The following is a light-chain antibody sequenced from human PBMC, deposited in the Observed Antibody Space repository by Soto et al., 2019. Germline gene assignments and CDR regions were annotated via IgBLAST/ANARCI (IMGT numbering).Light chain of an antibody. CDR3: QHYNSYSEA. V-gene: IGKV1-5*03. Sequence: DIQMTQSPSTLSGSVGDRVTITCRASQTISSWLAWYQQKPGKAPKLVIYKASTLKSGVPSRFSGSGSGTEFPLPISSLQPDDFATYYCQHYNSYSEAFGQGTKVDIK. CDR1: QTISSW. CDR2: KAS. J-gene: IGKJ1*01.